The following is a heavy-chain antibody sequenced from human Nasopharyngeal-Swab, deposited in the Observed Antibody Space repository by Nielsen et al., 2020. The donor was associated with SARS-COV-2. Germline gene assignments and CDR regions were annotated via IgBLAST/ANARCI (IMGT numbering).Heavy chain of an antibody. V-gene: IGHV4-61*02. CDR1: GGSISSGEYY. Sequence: SETPSLTCSVSGGSISSGEYYWSWIRQPAGKGLEWIGRIYTGGSTNYNPSLKSRVTISVDTSKNQFSLKLSSVTATDTALYYCAREELGGDYNWFDPWGQGTLVTVSS. J-gene: IGHJ5*02. D-gene: IGHD4-17*01. CDR3: AREELGGDYNWFDP. CDR2: IYTGGST.